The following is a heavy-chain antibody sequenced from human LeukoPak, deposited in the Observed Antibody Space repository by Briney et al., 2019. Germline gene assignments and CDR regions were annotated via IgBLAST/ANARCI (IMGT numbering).Heavy chain of an antibody. CDR1: GYTFTNYF. CDR3: ASLPFYGSGSYPGSNDY. CDR2: IIPIFGTA. Sequence: ASVKVSCKASGYTFTNYFMRWVRQAPGQGLEWMGGIIPIFGTANYAQKFQGRVTITADESTSTAYMELSSLRSEDTAVYYCASLPFYGSGSYPGSNDYWGQGTLVTVSS. J-gene: IGHJ4*02. V-gene: IGHV1-69*13. D-gene: IGHD3-10*01.